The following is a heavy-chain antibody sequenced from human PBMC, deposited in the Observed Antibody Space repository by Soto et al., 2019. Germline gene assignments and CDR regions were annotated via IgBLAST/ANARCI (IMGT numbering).Heavy chain of an antibody. CDR3: AAETAQLRYFDWLLYYGMDV. CDR2: IVVGSGNT. D-gene: IGHD3-9*01. Sequence: ASVKVSCKASGFTFTSSAVQWVRQARGQRLEWIGWIVVGSGNTNYAQKFQERVTITRDMSTSTAYMELGSLRSEDTAVYYCAAETAQLRYFDWLLYYGMDVWGQGTTVTVSS. J-gene: IGHJ6*02. V-gene: IGHV1-58*01. CDR1: GFTFTSSA.